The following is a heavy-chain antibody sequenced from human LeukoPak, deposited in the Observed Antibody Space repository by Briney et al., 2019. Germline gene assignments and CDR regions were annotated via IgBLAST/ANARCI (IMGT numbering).Heavy chain of an antibody. CDR1: GFTVSSNY. V-gene: IGHV3-53*01. Sequence: PGGSLRLSCAASGFTVSSNYMSWVRQAPGKGLERVSVIYSGGSTYYADSVKGRFTISRDNSKNTLYLQMNSLRAEDTAVYYCAKDLFGPLDYWGQGTLVTVSS. D-gene: IGHD3-16*01. J-gene: IGHJ4*02. CDR3: AKDLFGPLDY. CDR2: IYSGGST.